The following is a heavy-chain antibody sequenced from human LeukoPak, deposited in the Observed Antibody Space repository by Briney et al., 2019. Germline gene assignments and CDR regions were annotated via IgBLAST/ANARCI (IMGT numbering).Heavy chain of an antibody. CDR3: ARGAFGVLLSAFDI. CDR1: GGSFSGYY. D-gene: IGHD3-3*01. V-gene: IGHV4-34*01. CDR2: INHSGST. Sequence: SETLSLTCAVYGGSFSGYYWSWIRQPPGKGLEWIGEINHSGSTNYNPSLKSRVTISVDTSKNQFSLKLSFVTAADTAVYWCARGAFGVLLSAFDIWGQGTMVTVSS. J-gene: IGHJ3*02.